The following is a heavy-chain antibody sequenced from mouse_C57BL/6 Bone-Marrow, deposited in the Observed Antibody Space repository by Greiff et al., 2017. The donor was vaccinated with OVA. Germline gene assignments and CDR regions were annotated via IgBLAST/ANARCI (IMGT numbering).Heavy chain of an antibody. V-gene: IGHV6-3*01. CDR3: TATTVVRGYFDV. D-gene: IGHD1-1*01. CDR2: IRLKSDNYAT. CDR1: GFTFSNYW. Sequence: EVQRVESGGGLVQPGGSMKLSCVASGFTFSNYWMNWVRQSPEKGLEWVAQIRLKSDNYATHYAESVKGRFTISRDDSKSSVYLQMNNLRAEDTGIYYCTATTVVRGYFDVWGTGTTVTVSS. J-gene: IGHJ1*03.